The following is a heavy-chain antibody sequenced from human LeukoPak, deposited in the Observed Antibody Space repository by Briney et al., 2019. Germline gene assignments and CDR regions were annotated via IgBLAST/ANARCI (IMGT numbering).Heavy chain of an antibody. J-gene: IGHJ4*02. Sequence: SETLSLTCAVSGGSISSGGYSWSWIRQPPGKGLEWIGYIYHSGSTNYNPSLKSRVTISVDTSKNQFSLKLSSVTAADTAVYYCARGVVFNSSGYYYAGTGFDYWGQGTLVTVSS. D-gene: IGHD3-22*01. CDR3: ARGVVFNSSGYYYAGTGFDY. CDR1: GGSISSGGYS. V-gene: IGHV4-30-2*01. CDR2: IYHSGST.